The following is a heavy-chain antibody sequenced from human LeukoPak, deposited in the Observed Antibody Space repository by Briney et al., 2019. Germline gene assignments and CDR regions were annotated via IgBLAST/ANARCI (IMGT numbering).Heavy chain of an antibody. CDR1: GYSFTSYW. J-gene: IGHJ6*02. V-gene: IGHV5-51*01. D-gene: IGHD2-2*01. Sequence: GESLKISCKGSGYSFTSYWIGWVRQTPGKGLEWMGIIYPGDSDTRYSPSFQGQVTISADKSISTAYLQWSSLKASDTAMYYCARQKTVPAARVRDYYYGMDVWGQGTTVTVSS. CDR3: ARQKTVPAARVRDYYYGMDV. CDR2: IYPGDSDT.